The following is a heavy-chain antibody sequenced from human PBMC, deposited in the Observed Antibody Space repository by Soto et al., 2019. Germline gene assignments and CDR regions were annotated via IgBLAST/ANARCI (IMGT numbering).Heavy chain of an antibody. D-gene: IGHD6-19*01. V-gene: IGHV3-30-3*01. CDR2: ISYDGAYQ. Sequence: HPGGSLRLSCAASGFTFSSSAMHWVRQAPGKGLEWVAVISYDGAYQDYADSVKGRFTISKDISRNTLYLQMDSLRPADTAVYYCARGPLSGWTDNYYYGMTVWGLGTTV. CDR3: ARGPLSGWTDNYYYGMTV. CDR1: GFTFSSSA. J-gene: IGHJ6*02.